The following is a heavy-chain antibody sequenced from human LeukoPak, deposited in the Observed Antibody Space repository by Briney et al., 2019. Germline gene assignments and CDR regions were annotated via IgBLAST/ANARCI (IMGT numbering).Heavy chain of an antibody. CDR2: IYYRGST. V-gene: IGHV4-39*01. D-gene: IGHD2-21*02. CDR1: GGSISSSSYY. J-gene: IGHJ3*02. Sequence: SETLSLTCTVSGGSISSSSYYWGWIRQPPGKGLEWIGSIYYRGSTYYNPSLKSRVTISVDTSKNQFSLKLSSVTAADTAVYYCAREGTGHIVVVTANQDAFDIWGQGTMVTVSS. CDR3: AREGTGHIVVVTANQDAFDI.